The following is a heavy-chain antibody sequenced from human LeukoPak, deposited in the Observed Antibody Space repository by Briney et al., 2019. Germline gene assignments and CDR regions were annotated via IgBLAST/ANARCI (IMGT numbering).Heavy chain of an antibody. CDR1: GRSISSYY. CDR3: ARRITGTTFWFDP. J-gene: IGHJ5*02. CDR2: IYYSGST. V-gene: IGHV4-59*08. D-gene: IGHD1-20*01. Sequence: PWETLSLTCTVSGRSISSYYWSWIRQPPGKGLEWIGYIYYSGSTNYNPSLKSRVTISVDTSKNQFSLKLSSVTAADTAVYYCARRITGTTFWFDPWGQGTLVTVSS.